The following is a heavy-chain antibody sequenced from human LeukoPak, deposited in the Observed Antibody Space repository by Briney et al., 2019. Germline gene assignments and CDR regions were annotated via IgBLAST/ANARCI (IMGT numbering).Heavy chain of an antibody. D-gene: IGHD2-2*01. CDR3: ARDRGYCSSTSCPPHWFDP. V-gene: IGHV1-2*02. Sequence: ASVKVSCKASGYTFTGYYMHWVRQAPGRGPEWMGWINPNSGGTNYAQKFQGRVTMTRDTSISTAYMELSRLRSDDTAVYYCARDRGYCSSTSCPPHWFDPWGQGTLVTASS. J-gene: IGHJ5*02. CDR1: GYTFTGYY. CDR2: INPNSGGT.